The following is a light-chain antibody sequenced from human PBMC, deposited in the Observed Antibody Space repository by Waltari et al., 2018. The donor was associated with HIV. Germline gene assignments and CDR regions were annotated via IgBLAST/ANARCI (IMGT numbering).Light chain of an antibody. CDR2: EVS. J-gene: IGLJ1*01. CDR1: SSDVGNYNV. CDR3: CSYAGSSTHV. Sequence: QSALTQPASVSGSPGPSITISCTGNSSDVGNYNVVPWYQQHPGKAPKLMIYEVSKRPSGVSNRFSGSKSGNTASLTISGLQAEDEADYYCCSYAGSSTHVFGTGTKVTVL. V-gene: IGLV2-23*02.